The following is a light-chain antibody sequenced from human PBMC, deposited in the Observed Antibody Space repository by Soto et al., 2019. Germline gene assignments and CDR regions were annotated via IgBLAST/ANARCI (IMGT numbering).Light chain of an antibody. J-gene: IGKJ4*01. V-gene: IGKV3D-15*01. Sequence: EIVMTQSPATLSVSPGERATLSCRASQSVSSNLAWYQQKPGQAPRVLIYDASTRATGIPARFSGSGSGTEFTLTLSSLQSEDFAVYYCQQYKNWPPLTFGGGTKVEIK. CDR3: QQYKNWPPLT. CDR2: DAS. CDR1: QSVSSN.